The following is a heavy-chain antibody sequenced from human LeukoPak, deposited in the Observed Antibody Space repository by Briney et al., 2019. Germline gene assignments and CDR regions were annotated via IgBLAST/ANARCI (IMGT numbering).Heavy chain of an antibody. CDR3: ARKAFDAGSYHWFDP. Sequence: GRSLRLSCAASGFTFSNYGMHWVRQAPGKGLEWVALVSYDGSNKYYGDSVKGRFTISRDNSKNTLYLQMNSLRAEDTAVYYCARKAFDAGSYHWFDPWGQGTLVTVSS. V-gene: IGHV3-30*03. J-gene: IGHJ5*02. CDR1: GFTFSNYG. CDR2: VSYDGSNK. D-gene: IGHD3-10*01.